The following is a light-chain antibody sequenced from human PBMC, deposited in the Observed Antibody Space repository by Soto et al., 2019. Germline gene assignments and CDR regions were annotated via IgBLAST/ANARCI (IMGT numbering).Light chain of an antibody. CDR2: DVD. Sequence: QSVLTQPPSASESPGQSVTISCSGTLGDVGGYYYVSWYQHHPGRAPKLLIYDVDKRPPGVPSRFSGSKSGNTASLTVSGLQADDEADYYCSSYTSSSTWVFGGGTKLTVL. CDR3: SSYTSSSTWV. CDR1: LGDVGGYYY. V-gene: IGLV2-8*01. J-gene: IGLJ3*02.